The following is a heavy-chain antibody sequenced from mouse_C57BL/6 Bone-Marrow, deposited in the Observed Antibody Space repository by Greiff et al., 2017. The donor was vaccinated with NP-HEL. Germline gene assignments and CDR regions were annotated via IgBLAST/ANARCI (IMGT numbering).Heavy chain of an antibody. Sequence: VQLQQSGAELVKPGASVKLSCKASGYTFTSYWMQWVKQRPGQGLEWIGEIDPSDSYTNYNQKFKGKATLTVDTSSSTAYMQLSSLTSEDAAVYYCARSHSSGLYYYAMDYWGQGTSGTVSS. J-gene: IGHJ4*01. D-gene: IGHD3-2*02. CDR3: ARSHSSGLYYYAMDY. CDR2: IDPSDSYT. V-gene: IGHV1-50*01. CDR1: GYTFTSYW.